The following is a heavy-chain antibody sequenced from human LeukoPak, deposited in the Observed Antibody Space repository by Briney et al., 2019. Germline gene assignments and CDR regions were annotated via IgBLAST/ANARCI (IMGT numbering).Heavy chain of an antibody. CDR3: ARGRYYDSSGPNDAFDI. V-gene: IGHV1-46*01. CDR2: INPSGGST. D-gene: IGHD3-22*01. Sequence: TFTXXYMHXVRQAPGQGLEWMGIINPSGGSTSYAKKFQGRVTMTRDTSTSTVYMELSSLRSEDTAVYYCARGRYYDSSGPNDAFDIWGQGTMVTVSS. CDR1: TFTXXY. J-gene: IGHJ3*02.